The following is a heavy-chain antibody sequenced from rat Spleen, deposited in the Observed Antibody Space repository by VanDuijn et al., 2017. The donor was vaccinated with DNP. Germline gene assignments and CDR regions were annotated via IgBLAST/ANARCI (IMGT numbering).Heavy chain of an antibody. CDR2: ISTSGGST. CDR1: GFTFSNSD. Sequence: EVQLVESGGGLVQPGRSMKLSCAASGFTFSNSDMAWVRQAPTKGLEWVASISTSGGSTYYRDSVKGRFTISRDNAKSTLYLQMDSLRSEETATYYCATEYYGLPYWGQGVMVTVSS. CDR3: ATEYYGLPY. D-gene: IGHD1-6*01. J-gene: IGHJ2*01. V-gene: IGHV5S11*01.